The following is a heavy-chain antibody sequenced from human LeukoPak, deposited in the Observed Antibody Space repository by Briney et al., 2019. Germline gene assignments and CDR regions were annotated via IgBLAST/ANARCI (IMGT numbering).Heavy chain of an antibody. J-gene: IGHJ4*02. V-gene: IGHV1-69*04. CDR2: IIPVRGIG. D-gene: IGHD3-22*01. CDR3: ARDYYDGSGNYRFDY. CDR1: GYTFTSYG. Sequence: SVKVSCKASGYTFTSYGIHWVRQAPGQGLEWMGRIIPVRGIGNFAQKFQGRVTITADKSTNTAYMELSGLRPEDTAVYYCARDYYDGSGNYRFDYWGQGTLVTVSS.